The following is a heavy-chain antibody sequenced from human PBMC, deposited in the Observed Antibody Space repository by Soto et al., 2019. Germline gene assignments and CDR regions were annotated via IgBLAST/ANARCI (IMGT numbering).Heavy chain of an antibody. CDR3: AREYGSGSYYDAFDI. CDR2: IWYDGSNK. J-gene: IGHJ3*02. V-gene: IGHV3-33*01. D-gene: IGHD3-10*01. CDR1: GFTFSSYG. Sequence: PGGSLRLSCAASGFTFSSYGMHWVRQAPGKGLEWVAVIWYDGSNKYYADSVKGRFTISRDNSKNTLYLQMNSLRAEDTAVYYCAREYGSGSYYDAFDIWGQGTMVTVSS.